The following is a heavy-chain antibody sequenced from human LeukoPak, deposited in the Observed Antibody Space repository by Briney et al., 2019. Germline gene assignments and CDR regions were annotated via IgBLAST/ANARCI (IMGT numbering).Heavy chain of an antibody. CDR3: ATDFEQDSWSGHSD. CDR1: GFTFGKYW. J-gene: IGHJ4*02. D-gene: IGHD3-3*01. Sequence: GSLRLSCVASGFTFGKYWMSWVRQAPGQGLEWVSIIYASGASTNYADSVRGRFTTFRDNSNNMVYLQMNSLRAEDTAVYYCATDFEQDSWSGHSDWGQGTLVTVSS. V-gene: IGHV3-23*01. CDR2: IYASGAST.